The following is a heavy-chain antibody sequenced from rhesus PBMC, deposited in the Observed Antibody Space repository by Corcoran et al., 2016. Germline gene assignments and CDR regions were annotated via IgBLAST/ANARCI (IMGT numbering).Heavy chain of an antibody. CDR3: ARDLDGSGSRVDY. J-gene: IGHJ4*01. CDR2: IYGGSGST. D-gene: IGHD2-21*01. Sequence: QVQLQESGPGLVKPSETLPLTCAVYGGSISDYYYWSWIRQPPGKGLEWIGQIYGGSGSTYYNPSLKSRVTVSKDTSKNQFSLKLSSVTAADTAVYYCARDLDGSGSRVDYWGQGVLVTVSS. CDR1: GGSISDYYY. V-gene: IGHV4S7*01.